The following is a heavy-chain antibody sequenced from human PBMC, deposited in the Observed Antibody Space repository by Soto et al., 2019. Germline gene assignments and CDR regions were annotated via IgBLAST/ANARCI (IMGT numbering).Heavy chain of an antibody. CDR1: GYTFTGYY. Sequence: ASVKVSCKASGYTFTGYYMHWVRQAPGQGLEWMGWINPNSGGTNYAQKFQGRVTMTRDTSISTAYMELSRLRSDDTAVYYCARSEDIVVVPDAIGYCGQGTLVTVSS. D-gene: IGHD2-2*01. CDR3: ARSEDIVVVPDAIGY. CDR2: INPNSGGT. J-gene: IGHJ4*02. V-gene: IGHV1-2*02.